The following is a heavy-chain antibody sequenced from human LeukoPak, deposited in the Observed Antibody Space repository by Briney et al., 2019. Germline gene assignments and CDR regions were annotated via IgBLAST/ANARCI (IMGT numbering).Heavy chain of an antibody. D-gene: IGHD5-18*01. CDR3: AREIQLWSEYYFDY. V-gene: IGHV4-4*02. J-gene: IGHJ4*02. CDR1: GGSISSSNW. Sequence: SGTLSLTCAVSGGSISSSNWWSWVRQPPGKGLEWIGEIYHSGSTNYNPSLKSRVTISVDTSKNQFSLKLSSVTAADTAVYYCAREIQLWSEYYFDYWGQGTLVTVSS. CDR2: IYHSGST.